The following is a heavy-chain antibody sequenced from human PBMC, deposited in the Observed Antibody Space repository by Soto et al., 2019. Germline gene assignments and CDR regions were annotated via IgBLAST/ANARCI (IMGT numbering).Heavy chain of an antibody. CDR3: ARGEIVVVVAALGAFDY. CDR1: GGTFSSYA. Sequence: QVQLVQSGAEVKKPGSSVKVSCKASGGTFSSYAISWVRQAPGQGLEWMGGIIPIFGTANYAQKFQGRVTITADESTSTAYMERSSLRSEDTAVYYCARGEIVVVVAALGAFDYWGQGTLVTVSS. D-gene: IGHD2-15*01. CDR2: IIPIFGTA. V-gene: IGHV1-69*12. J-gene: IGHJ4*02.